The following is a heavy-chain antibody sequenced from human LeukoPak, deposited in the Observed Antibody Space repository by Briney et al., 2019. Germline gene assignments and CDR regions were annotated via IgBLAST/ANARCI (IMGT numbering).Heavy chain of an antibody. V-gene: IGHV3-21*01. J-gene: IGHJ3*02. CDR3: ARGPFDREAFDI. D-gene: IGHD3-22*01. CDR2: ISSSSSYI. Sequence: PGGSLRLSCAASGFTFSSYSMNWVRQAPGKGLEWVSSISSSSSYIYYADSVKGRFTISRDNAKNSLYLQMNSLRAEDTAVYCCARGPFDREAFDIWGQGTMVTVSS. CDR1: GFTFSSYS.